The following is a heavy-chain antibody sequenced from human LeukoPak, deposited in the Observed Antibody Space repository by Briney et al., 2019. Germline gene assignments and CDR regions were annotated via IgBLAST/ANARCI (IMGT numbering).Heavy chain of an antibody. CDR3: ARDHPYYDFWSGYYRGYFDY. J-gene: IGHJ4*02. CDR1: GYTFTGYY. Sequence: GASVKVSCKASGYTFTGYYMHWVRQAPGQGLEWMGWINPNSGGTNYAQKFQGRVTMTRDTSISTAYMGLSRLRSDDTAVYYCARDHPYYDFWSGYYRGYFDYWGQGTLVTVSS. CDR2: INPNSGGT. V-gene: IGHV1-2*02. D-gene: IGHD3-3*01.